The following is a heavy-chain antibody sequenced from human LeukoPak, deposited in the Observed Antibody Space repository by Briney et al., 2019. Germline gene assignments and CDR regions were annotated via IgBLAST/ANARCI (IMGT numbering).Heavy chain of an antibody. V-gene: IGHV1-18*01. CDR1: GYLFTTYG. J-gene: IGHJ4*02. D-gene: IGHD1-7*01. CDR3: ARDLNWNYRSFDY. CDR2: ISGYSGKT. Sequence: ASVKVSCKTSGYLFTTYGISWVRQAPGQGLEWMGWISGYSGKTNYAQKRQDRVTMTTDTSTNTAYMELRSLRSDDTAVYYCARDLNWNYRSFDYWGQGTLVTVSS.